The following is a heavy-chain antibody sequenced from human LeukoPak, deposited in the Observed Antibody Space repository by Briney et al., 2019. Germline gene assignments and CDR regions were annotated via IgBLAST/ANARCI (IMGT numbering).Heavy chain of an antibody. Sequence: PSETLSLTCTVSGGSISSYYWSWLRQPPGKGLEWIGYIYYSGSTNYNPSLKSRVTISVDTSKNQFSLKLSSVTAADTAVYYCARGTAMVKGGYYYYYMDVWGKGTTVTVSS. V-gene: IGHV4-59*01. CDR3: ARGTAMVKGGYYYYYMDV. CDR2: IYYSGST. D-gene: IGHD5-18*01. J-gene: IGHJ6*03. CDR1: GGSISSYY.